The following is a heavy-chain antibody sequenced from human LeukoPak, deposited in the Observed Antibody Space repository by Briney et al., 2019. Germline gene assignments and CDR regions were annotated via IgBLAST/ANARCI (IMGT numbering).Heavy chain of an antibody. Sequence: PGGSLRLSCAASGFRFSNFAMYWVRQAPGKELEWVAFIEFDGSNKYYGDSVKGRFTISRDNSKITLDLQMNSLRAEDTAVYYCVKDLNGWHYFGNWGQGTLVTVSA. CDR3: VKDLNGWHYFGN. V-gene: IGHV3-30*02. CDR1: GFRFSNFA. D-gene: IGHD6-19*01. CDR2: IEFDGSNK. J-gene: IGHJ4*02.